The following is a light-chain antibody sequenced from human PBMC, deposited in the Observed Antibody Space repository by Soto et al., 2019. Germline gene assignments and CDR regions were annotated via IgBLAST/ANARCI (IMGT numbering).Light chain of an antibody. J-gene: IGLJ2*01. CDR1: SSDVGGSNY. CDR3: SSHSSSGTLEV. V-gene: IGLV2-14*03. Sequence: GTSSDVGGSNYVSWYQQHPGKAPKLMIYDVYKRPSGVSNRFSGSKSGNTASLTISGLQAEDEADYYCSSHSSSGTLEVFGAGTKLTVL. CDR2: DVY.